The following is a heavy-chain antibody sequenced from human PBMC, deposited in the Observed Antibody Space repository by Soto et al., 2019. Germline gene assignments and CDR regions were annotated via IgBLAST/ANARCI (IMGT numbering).Heavy chain of an antibody. J-gene: IGHJ5*02. CDR1: GGSISSYY. Sequence: QVQLQESGPGLVKPSETLSLTCTVSGGSISSYYWSWIRQPPGKGLEWIGYINYSGSTNYNPSLNSRIYMSVDTSKDQFSLLLSSVTAADTAVYYCARGGRYSDYLSVHFSFDPWGQGKLVTVSS. CDR2: INYSGST. D-gene: IGHD3-9*01. CDR3: ARGGRYSDYLSVHFSFDP. V-gene: IGHV4-59*01.